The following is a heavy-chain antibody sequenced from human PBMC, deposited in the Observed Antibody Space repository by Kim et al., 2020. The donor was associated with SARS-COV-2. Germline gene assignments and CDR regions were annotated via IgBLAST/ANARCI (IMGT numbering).Heavy chain of an antibody. CDR3: AREDGITMVRGVIYFYGMDV. Sequence: VTISRDNAKNTLYLQMNSLRAEDTAVYYCAREDGITMVRGVIYFYGMDVWGQGTTVTVSS. V-gene: IGHV3-74*01. D-gene: IGHD3-10*01. J-gene: IGHJ6*02.